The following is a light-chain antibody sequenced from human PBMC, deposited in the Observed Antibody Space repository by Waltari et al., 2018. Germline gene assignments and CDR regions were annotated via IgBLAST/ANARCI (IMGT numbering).Light chain of an antibody. CDR3: CSFAGRSWL. Sequence: QSALTQPASVSASLGQSLTISCPGTSSDIGLYDLISWYQQHPGKAPKLKIHETTKRPSGVPKRVSGSKSGNTASLTISGLQAEDEADYYCCSFAGRSWLFGGGTKLTVL. CDR2: ETT. V-gene: IGLV2-23*01. J-gene: IGLJ3*02. CDR1: SSDIGLYDL.